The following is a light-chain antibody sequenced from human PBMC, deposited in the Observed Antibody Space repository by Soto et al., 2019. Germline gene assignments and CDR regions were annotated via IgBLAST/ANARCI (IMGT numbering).Light chain of an antibody. CDR3: CSNAGSSTFRV. J-gene: IGLJ1*01. Sequence: QSALTQPASVSGSPGQSITISCTGTSSDVGSYNPVSWYQQHPGKAPKLMIYDGSKRPSGVSNRFSGSKSGNTASLTISGLQAEDEADYYCCSNAGSSTFRVFGTGTKVTVL. V-gene: IGLV2-23*03. CDR1: SSDVGSYNP. CDR2: DGS.